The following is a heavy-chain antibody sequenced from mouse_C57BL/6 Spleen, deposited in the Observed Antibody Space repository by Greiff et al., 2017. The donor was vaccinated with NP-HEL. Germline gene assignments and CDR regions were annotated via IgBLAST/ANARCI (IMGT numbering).Heavy chain of an antibody. J-gene: IGHJ2*01. CDR2: SRNKANDYTT. D-gene: IGHD2-1*01. V-gene: IGHV7-1*01. CDR1: GFTFSDFY. Sequence: EVKLVESGGGLVQSGRSLRLSCATSGFTFSDFYMEWVRQAPGKGLEWIAASRNKANDYTTEYSASVKGRFIVSRDTSQSILYLQMNALRAEDTAIYYCARDAGGNYLFDYWGQGTTLTVSS. CDR3: ARDAGGNYLFDY.